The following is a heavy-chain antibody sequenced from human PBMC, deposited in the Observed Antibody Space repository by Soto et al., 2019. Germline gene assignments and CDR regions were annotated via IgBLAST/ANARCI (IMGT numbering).Heavy chain of an antibody. J-gene: IGHJ4*02. Sequence: EVQLVESGGAVVRPGGSLRLSCAASGFTFDDYAMSWVRQAPGKGLEWVAAINWNGGSTTYADSLKGRFTISRDNAKNSLLLQISSLRAEDTALYYCARCSSTSCYIMASFDYWGQGTLVTVSS. CDR1: GFTFDDYA. D-gene: IGHD2-2*02. V-gene: IGHV3-20*04. CDR3: ARCSSTSCYIMASFDY. CDR2: INWNGGST.